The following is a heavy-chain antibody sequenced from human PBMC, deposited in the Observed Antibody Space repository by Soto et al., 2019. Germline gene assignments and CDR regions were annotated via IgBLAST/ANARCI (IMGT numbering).Heavy chain of an antibody. CDR3: EREPQGLHYYGMDV. V-gene: IGHV1-2*04. J-gene: IGHJ6*02. CDR2: INPNSGGT. CDR1: GYTFTGYY. D-gene: IGHD2-21*02. Sequence: ASVKVSCKASGYTFTGYYMHWVRQAPGQGLEWMGWINPNSGGTNYAQKFQGWVTMTRDTSISTAYMELSRLRSDDTAVYYCEREPQGLHYYGMDVWGQGTTVTVSS.